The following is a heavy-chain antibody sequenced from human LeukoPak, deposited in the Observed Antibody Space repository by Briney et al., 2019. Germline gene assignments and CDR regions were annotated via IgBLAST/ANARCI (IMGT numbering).Heavy chain of an antibody. J-gene: IGHJ3*02. CDR1: GGSISSYY. CDR2: IYYSGST. V-gene: IGHV4-59*01. Sequence: SETLSLTSTVSGGSISSYYWSWIRQPPGKGLEWIGYIYYSGSTNYNPSLKSRVTISVDTSKNQFSLKLSSVTAADTAVYYCARHPLVVPAAEAFDIWGQGTMVTVSS. D-gene: IGHD2-2*01. CDR3: ARHPLVVPAAEAFDI.